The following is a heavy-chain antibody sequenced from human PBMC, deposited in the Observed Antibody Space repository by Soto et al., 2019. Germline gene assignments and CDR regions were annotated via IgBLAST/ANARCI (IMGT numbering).Heavy chain of an antibody. V-gene: IGHV4-30-4*01. CDR1: GGSISSGDYY. D-gene: IGHD2-2*01. J-gene: IGHJ6*02. CDR2: IYYSGST. CDR3: ARGPRVPAASSHSPGMDV. Sequence: QVQLQESGPGLVKPSQTLSLTCTVSGGSISSGDYYWSWIRQPPGKGLEWIGYIYYSGSTYYNPSRNSRVTISVDTSQNQFSLKLGSVAAADTAVYYCARGPRVPAASSHSPGMDVWGQGTTVTVSS.